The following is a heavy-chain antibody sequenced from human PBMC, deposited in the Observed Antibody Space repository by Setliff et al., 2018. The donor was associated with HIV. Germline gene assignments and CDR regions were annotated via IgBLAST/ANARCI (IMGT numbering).Heavy chain of an antibody. CDR2: IFDSENN. CDR3: ARQITSVTPEMLVVNDAFDV. Sequence: ETLSLTCSVSGDSITHYYWNWIRQPPGKGLEWIGNIFDSENNNYNPSLKSRVSMSVDTSKNQFSLRLTSVAAADTAVYYCARQITSVTPEMLVVNDAFDVWGQGTMVTVSS. D-gene: IGHD4-17*01. V-gene: IGHV4-59*01. CDR1: GDSITHYY. J-gene: IGHJ3*01.